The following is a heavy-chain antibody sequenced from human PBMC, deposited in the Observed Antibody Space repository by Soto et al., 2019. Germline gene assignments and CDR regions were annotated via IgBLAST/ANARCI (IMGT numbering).Heavy chain of an antibody. CDR3: AKESDISLFYFDD. D-gene: IGHD2-15*01. CDR1: TFTFSSYA. CDR2: ISGSGGST. V-gene: IGHV3-23*01. Sequence: GGYLRLSCAASTFTFSSYAMSWVRQAPGKGLEWVSTISGSGGSTYYADSVKGRFTISRDNSKRALYLQMTSLRAEDTAIYYCAKESDISLFYFDDWGQGTLVSVSS. J-gene: IGHJ4*02.